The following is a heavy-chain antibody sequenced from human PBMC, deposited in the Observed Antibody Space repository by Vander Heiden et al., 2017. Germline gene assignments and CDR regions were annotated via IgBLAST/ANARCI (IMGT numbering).Heavy chain of an antibody. J-gene: IGHJ4*02. CDR1: GYTFTGHY. Sequence: QVQLVQSGAEVKKPGASVKVSCKASGYTFTGHYMHWVRQAPGQGLEWMGWINPNSGGTNYAQKFQGRVTMTRDTSISTAYMELSRLRSDDTAVYYCARDLWPGEHIAAAGTWIDYWGQGTLVTVSS. D-gene: IGHD6-13*01. V-gene: IGHV1-2*02. CDR3: ARDLWPGEHIAAAGTWIDY. CDR2: INPNSGGT.